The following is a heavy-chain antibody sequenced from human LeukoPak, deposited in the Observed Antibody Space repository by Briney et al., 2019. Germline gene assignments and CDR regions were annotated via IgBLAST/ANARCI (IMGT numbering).Heavy chain of an antibody. V-gene: IGHV3-74*01. CDR3: ARDPGYESWSPFWGGMDV. Sequence: GGSLRLSCAASGFTFSSSWMHWVRQAPGKGLVGVSRITRDGSSTTYADSVKGRFTTSRDNAKNTLYLQMDSLRDDDTDVYYCARDPGYESWSPFWGGMDVWGNGTTVIVSS. CDR1: GFTFSSSW. CDR2: ITRDGSST. J-gene: IGHJ6*04. D-gene: IGHD3-16*01.